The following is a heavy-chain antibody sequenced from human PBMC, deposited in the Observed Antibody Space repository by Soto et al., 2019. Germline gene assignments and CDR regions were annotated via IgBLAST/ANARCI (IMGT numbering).Heavy chain of an antibody. Sequence: EVQLVESGGGFVQPGGSLRLSCAASGFTFNTFPMNWVRLAPGKGLEWLSHISSNSDAMDYAESVKGRFTISRDNARKSLYLQMHTLIVDDKAVYYCVRDYQYGFDMWGQGTMVTVSS. CDR2: ISSNSDAM. V-gene: IGHV3-48*01. CDR3: VRDYQYGFDM. CDR1: GFTFNTFP. D-gene: IGHD3-16*02. J-gene: IGHJ3*02.